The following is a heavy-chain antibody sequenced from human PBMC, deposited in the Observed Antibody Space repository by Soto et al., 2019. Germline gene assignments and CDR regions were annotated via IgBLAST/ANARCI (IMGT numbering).Heavy chain of an antibody. V-gene: IGHV3-74*01. CDR3: ARYEDSIAAAGSLNY. CDR2: INSDGSST. D-gene: IGHD6-13*01. CDR1: GLTFSSYW. Sequence: GGSLRLSCAASGLTFSSYWMHWVRQAPGKGLVWVSRINSDGSSTSYADSVKGRFTISRDNAKNTLYLQMNSLRAEDTAVYYCARYEDSIAAAGSLNYWGQGTLVTVSS. J-gene: IGHJ4*02.